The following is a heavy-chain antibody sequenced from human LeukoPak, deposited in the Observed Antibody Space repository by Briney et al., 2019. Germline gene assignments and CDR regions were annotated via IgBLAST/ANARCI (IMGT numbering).Heavy chain of an antibody. CDR2: MNPNSGDR. J-gene: IGHJ4*02. D-gene: IGHD3-22*01. V-gene: IGHV1-8*03. CDR3: ATDIPHYYYDTSRYYG. CDR1: GYTFSSYD. Sequence: ASVKVSCKASGYTFSSYDINWVRQATGQGLEWMGWMNPNSGDRGYAQKFQGRVTITRNTSMSTAYMELSSLRFEDTAVYYCATDIPHYYYDTSRYYGWGQGTLVTVSS.